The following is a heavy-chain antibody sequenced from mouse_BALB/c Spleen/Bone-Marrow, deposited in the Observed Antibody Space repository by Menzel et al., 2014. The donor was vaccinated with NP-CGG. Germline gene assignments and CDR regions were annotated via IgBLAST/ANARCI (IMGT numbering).Heavy chain of an antibody. CDR3: ARNGNFYAMDY. CDR1: GFSLTSYG. J-gene: IGHJ4*01. D-gene: IGHD2-1*01. Sequence: VNVVESGPGLVSPSQRLSITCTISGFSLTSYGVHWVRQPPGKGLEWLVVIWSDGSTTYNSALKSRLSISKDNSKSQVFLKMNSLQTDDTAMYYCARNGNFYAMDYWGQGTSVTVSS. CDR2: IWSDGST. V-gene: IGHV2-6-1*01.